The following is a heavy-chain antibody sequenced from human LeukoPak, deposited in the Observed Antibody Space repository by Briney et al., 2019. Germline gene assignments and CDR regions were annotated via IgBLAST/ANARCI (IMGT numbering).Heavy chain of an antibody. D-gene: IGHD3-22*01. V-gene: IGHV5-51*01. J-gene: IGHJ4*02. CDR2: IYPGDSDT. Sequence: GESLKISCKGSGYSFTSYWIGWVRQMPGKGLEWMGIIYPGDSDTRYSPSFQCQVTISADKSISTAYLQWSSLKASDTAMYYCARPFMNYYDSSGYPGDYWGQGTLVTVSS. CDR1: GYSFTSYW. CDR3: ARPFMNYYDSSGYPGDY.